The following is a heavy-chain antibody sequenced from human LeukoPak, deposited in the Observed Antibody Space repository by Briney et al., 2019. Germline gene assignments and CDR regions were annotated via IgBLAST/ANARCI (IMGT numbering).Heavy chain of an antibody. V-gene: IGHV3-64D*06. CDR3: VKEVIYYNSGRYYSAMDV. D-gene: IGHD3-10*01. CDR2: FSSNGGTT. CDR1: GFTFRTYT. J-gene: IGHJ6*04. Sequence: AGGSLRLSCSASGFTFRTYTMHWVRQAPGKGLEYVSSFSSNGGTTHYADSVKGRFTISRDNSKNTLYLQMSSLRAEDTAVYICVKEVIYYNSGRYYSAMDVGAKGTTVTVSS.